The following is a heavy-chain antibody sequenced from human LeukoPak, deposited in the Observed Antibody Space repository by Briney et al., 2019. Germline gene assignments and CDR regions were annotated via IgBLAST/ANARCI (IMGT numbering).Heavy chain of an antibody. D-gene: IGHD6-13*01. CDR1: GGSISSYY. CDR3: ARHVGSSSWRNFDY. Sequence: SETLSLTCTVSGGSISSYYWSWIRQPPGKGLEWIGYIYYSGSTNYNPSLKSRVTISVDTSKNQFSLKLSSVTAADTAVYYCARHVGSSSWRNFDYWGQGTLVTVSS. CDR2: IYYSGST. J-gene: IGHJ4*02. V-gene: IGHV4-59*08.